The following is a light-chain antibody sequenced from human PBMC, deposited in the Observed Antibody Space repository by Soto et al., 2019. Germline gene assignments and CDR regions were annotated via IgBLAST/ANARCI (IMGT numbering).Light chain of an antibody. Sequence: VTQSPSSLAASVGDRVTITCRASQTISTYVNWYRQKSGAAPELLIYDASTLQSGVPSRFRGGGSGTDFTLTISSLQLDDFATYYCQQSYNTPLTFGQGTKVELK. CDR2: DAS. CDR1: QTISTY. CDR3: QQSYNTPLT. V-gene: IGKV1-39*01. J-gene: IGKJ1*01.